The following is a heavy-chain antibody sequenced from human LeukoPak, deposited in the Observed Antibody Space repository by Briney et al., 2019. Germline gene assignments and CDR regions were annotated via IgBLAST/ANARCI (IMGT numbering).Heavy chain of an antibody. CDR1: GYSISSGYY. Sequence: PSETLSLTCAVSGYSISSGYYWGWIRQSPGQGLEWIGSIYQSGTTHYNPSLKSRVTISVDTSKNQFSLKLSSVTAADTAVYYCTCDPNWVFDNWGQGTLVTVSS. V-gene: IGHV4-38-2*01. CDR3: TCDPNWVFDN. J-gene: IGHJ4*02. CDR2: IYQSGTT. D-gene: IGHD7-27*01.